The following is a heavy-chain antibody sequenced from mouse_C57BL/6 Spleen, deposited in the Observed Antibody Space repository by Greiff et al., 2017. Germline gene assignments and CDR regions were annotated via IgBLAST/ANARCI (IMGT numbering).Heavy chain of an antibody. V-gene: IGHV1-64*01. CDR2: IHPNSGST. CDR1: GYTFTSYW. CDR3: AFYDGYPAWFAY. Sequence: QVQLKQSGAELVKPGASVKLSCKASGYTFTSYWMHWVKQRPGQGLEWIGMIHPNSGSTNYNEKFKSKATLTVDKSSSTAYMQLSSLTSEDSAFYYCAFYDGYPAWFAYWGQGTLVTVSA. D-gene: IGHD2-3*01. J-gene: IGHJ3*01.